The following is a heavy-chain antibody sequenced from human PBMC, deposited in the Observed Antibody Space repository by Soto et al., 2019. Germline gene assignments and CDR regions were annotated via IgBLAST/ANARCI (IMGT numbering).Heavy chain of an antibody. Sequence: KPSETLSLTCTVSGGSISSGGYYWSWIRQHPGKGLEWIGYIYYSGSTYYNPSLKSRVTISVDTSKNQFSLKLSSVTAADTAVYYCARGSRDGYKGRVQLLDYWGQGTLVTVSS. CDR1: GGSISSGGYY. CDR2: IYYSGST. J-gene: IGHJ4*02. V-gene: IGHV4-31*03. D-gene: IGHD1-1*01. CDR3: ARGSRDGYKGRVQLLDY.